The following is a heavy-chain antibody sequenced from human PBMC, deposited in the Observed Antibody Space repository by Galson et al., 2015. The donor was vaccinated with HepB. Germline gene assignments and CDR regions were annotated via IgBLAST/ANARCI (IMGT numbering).Heavy chain of an antibody. Sequence: SLRLSCAASGFSFSSYSMNWVRQAPGKGLEWVSYISSSSTIIKYADSMKGRFTISRDNAKNSLYLQMNSLRAEDTAVYYCARDFRSSGSYSDYWGQGTLVTVSS. CDR2: ISSSSTII. CDR1: GFSFSSYS. D-gene: IGHD1-26*01. J-gene: IGHJ4*02. CDR3: ARDFRSSGSYSDY. V-gene: IGHV3-48*04.